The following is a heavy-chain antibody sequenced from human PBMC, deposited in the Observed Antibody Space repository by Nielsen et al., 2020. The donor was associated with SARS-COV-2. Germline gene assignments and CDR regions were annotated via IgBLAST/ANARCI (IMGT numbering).Heavy chain of an antibody. CDR2: IYYSGST. V-gene: IGHV4-39*01. CDR3: ARGTMIVETAFDI. Sequence: SETLSLTCTVSGGSISSGGYYWGWIRQPPGKGLEWIGSIYYSGSTYYNPSLKSRVTISVDTSKNQFSLKLSSVTAADTAVYYCARGTMIVETAFDIWGQGTMVTVSS. CDR1: GGSISSGGYY. J-gene: IGHJ3*02. D-gene: IGHD3-22*01.